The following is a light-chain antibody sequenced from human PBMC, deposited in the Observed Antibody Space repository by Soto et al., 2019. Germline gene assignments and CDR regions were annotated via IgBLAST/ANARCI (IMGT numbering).Light chain of an antibody. Sequence: DIQMTQSPSTLSASVGDRVTITCRASQSISSWLAWYQQKPGKAPKLLIYKASSLESGVPSRFSGSGSGTEFTLTISSLQPDDFATCYCQQYNSWWTFGQGTKVDIK. V-gene: IGKV1-5*03. CDR1: QSISSW. CDR3: QQYNSWWT. J-gene: IGKJ1*01. CDR2: KAS.